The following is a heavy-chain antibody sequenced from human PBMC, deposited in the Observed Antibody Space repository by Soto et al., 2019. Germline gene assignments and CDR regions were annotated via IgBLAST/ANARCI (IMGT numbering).Heavy chain of an antibody. J-gene: IGHJ6*02. V-gene: IGHV3-23*01. CDR2: ISGSGGST. Sequence: RRLSCAASGFTFSSYAMSWVRQAPGKGLEWVSAISGSGGSTYYADSVKGRFTISRDNSKNTLYLQMNSLRAEDTAVYYCAKVGIAVAGSATYYCYGMDVWGQGTTVTVSS. D-gene: IGHD6-19*01. CDR3: AKVGIAVAGSATYYCYGMDV. CDR1: GFTFSSYA.